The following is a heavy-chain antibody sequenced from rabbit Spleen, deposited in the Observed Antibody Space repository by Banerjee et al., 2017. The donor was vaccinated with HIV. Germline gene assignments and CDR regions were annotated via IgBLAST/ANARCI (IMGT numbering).Heavy chain of an antibody. Sequence: QEQLKETGGGLVQPGGSLTLSCKASGIDLSSNAMSWVRQAPGKGLEWIGDIYPGFGITNYANWVKGRFTISSDNAQNTVDLQMTSLTTADTATYFCTRNANGGWDLWGPGTLVTVS. J-gene: IGHJ4*01. V-gene: IGHV1S47*01. D-gene: IGHD4-1*01. CDR3: TRNANGGWDL. CDR2: IYPGFGIT. CDR1: GIDLSSNA.